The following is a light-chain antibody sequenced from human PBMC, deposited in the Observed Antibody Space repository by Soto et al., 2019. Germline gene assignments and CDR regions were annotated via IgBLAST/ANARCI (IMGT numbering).Light chain of an antibody. CDR2: SNN. V-gene: IGLV1-44*01. CDR3: GAWDDTLNVLV. Sequence: QSVLTQPPSASGTPGQTVTIFCSRSSSNIGSKSVPWYKQLPETAPKLLIYSNNQRPSGVPDRFSGSKAGTSASLAISGLQFEDEAHYYCGAWDDTLNVLVSGGGAKLTVL. J-gene: IGLJ2*01. CDR1: SSNIGSKS.